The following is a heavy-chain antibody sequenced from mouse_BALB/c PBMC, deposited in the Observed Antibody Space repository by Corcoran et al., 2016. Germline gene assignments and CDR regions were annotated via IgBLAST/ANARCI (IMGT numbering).Heavy chain of an antibody. J-gene: IGHJ4*01. Sequence: QIHLVQSGPELKKPGETVKISCKASGYTFTNNGMNWVKQAPGKGLKWMGWINTDTGEPTEADDFKERFPFYLENSASTAYLQINNHKNEDTPTYFGAREPVAMDYWGQRTSVTVS. V-gene: IGHV9-3-1*01. CDR1: GYTFTNNG. CDR2: INTDTGEP. CDR3: AREPVAMDY.